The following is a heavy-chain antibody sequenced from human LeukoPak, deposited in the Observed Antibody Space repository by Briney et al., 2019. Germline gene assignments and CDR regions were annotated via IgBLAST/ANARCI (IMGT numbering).Heavy chain of an antibody. Sequence: GGSLRLSCAASGFTFSSYAMHWVRQAPGKGLEWVAVISYDGSNKYYADSVKGRFTISRDNSKNTLYLQMNSLRAEDTAVYYCAREGGDGDYGGRYFDYWGQGTLVTVSS. V-gene: IGHV3-30*04. J-gene: IGHJ4*02. CDR3: AREGGDGDYGGRYFDY. CDR2: ISYDGSNK. D-gene: IGHD4-17*01. CDR1: GFTFSSYA.